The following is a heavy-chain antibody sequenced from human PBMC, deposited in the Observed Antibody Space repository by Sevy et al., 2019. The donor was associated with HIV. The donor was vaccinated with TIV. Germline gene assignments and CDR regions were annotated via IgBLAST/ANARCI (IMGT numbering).Heavy chain of an antibody. CDR2: IKLDGSEK. V-gene: IGHV3-7*03. Sequence: GGSLRLSCAASGFPFSNYWMSWVSQAPGKGLEWVANIKLDGSEKYYVDSVKGRFTISRDNAKNSLYLQMNSLRAEDTALYYCARDCSSTSCLWGLDVWGQGTTVTVSS. J-gene: IGHJ6*02. CDR3: ARDCSSTSCLWGLDV. CDR1: GFPFSNYW. D-gene: IGHD2-2*01.